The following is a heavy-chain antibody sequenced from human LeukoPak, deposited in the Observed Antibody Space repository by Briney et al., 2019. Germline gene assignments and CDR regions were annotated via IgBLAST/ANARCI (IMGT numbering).Heavy chain of an antibody. D-gene: IGHD2-15*01. CDR2: IKQDASEK. CDR1: GFSFSSYW. CDR3: AKMTGVVVAATPDY. V-gene: IGHV3-7*03. J-gene: IGHJ4*02. Sequence: TGGSLRLSCAASGFSFSSYWMSWVRQAPGKGLEWVANIKQDASEKYFVDSVKGRFTISRDNAKNLLYLQMNSLRAEDTAVYYCAKMTGVVVAATPDYWGQGTLVIVSS.